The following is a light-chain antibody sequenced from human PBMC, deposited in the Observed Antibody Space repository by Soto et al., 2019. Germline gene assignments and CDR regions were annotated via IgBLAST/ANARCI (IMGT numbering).Light chain of an antibody. CDR2: RNN. J-gene: IGLJ1*01. Sequence: QSVLTRPPSASGTPGQRVTISCSGSNSNIGSYYVYWYQQLPGTAPKLLMYRNNQRPSGVPDRFSASKSGTSASLAISGLRSDDEADYYCAAWDDSLSNYVFGTGTKLTVL. V-gene: IGLV1-47*01. CDR3: AAWDDSLSNYV. CDR1: NSNIGSYY.